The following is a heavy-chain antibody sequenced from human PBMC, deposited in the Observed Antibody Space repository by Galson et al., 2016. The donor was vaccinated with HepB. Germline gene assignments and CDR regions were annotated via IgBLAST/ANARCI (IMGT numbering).Heavy chain of an antibody. CDR1: GFAFSSYW. V-gene: IGHV3-74*01. D-gene: IGHD4-23*01. Sequence: GSLRLSCAASGFAFSSYWMHWVRQAPGKGLVWVSRINSYESSATYADSVKGRFTVSRDNAKNTLYLQMNSLRAEDTAVYYCARGDYGGNGHDTFDIWGQGTMVTVSS. J-gene: IGHJ3*02. CDR2: INSYESSA. CDR3: ARGDYGGNGHDTFDI.